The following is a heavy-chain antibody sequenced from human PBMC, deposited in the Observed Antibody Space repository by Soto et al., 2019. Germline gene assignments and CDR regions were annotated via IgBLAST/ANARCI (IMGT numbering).Heavy chain of an antibody. CDR1: GYTFTSYC. V-gene: IGHV1-18*01. Sequence: ASVQVSCKASGYTFTSYCISWVREAPGQGLEWMGWISAYNGNTNYAQKLQGRVTMTTDTSTSTAYMELRSLRSDDTAVYYCARGHIVVVVADTGFDYWGQGTLVTVSS. CDR3: ARGHIVVVVADTGFDY. J-gene: IGHJ4*02. CDR2: ISAYNGNT. D-gene: IGHD2-15*01.